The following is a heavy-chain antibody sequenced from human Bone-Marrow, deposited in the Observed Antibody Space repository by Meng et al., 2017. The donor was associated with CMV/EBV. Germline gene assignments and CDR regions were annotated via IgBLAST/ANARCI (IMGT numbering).Heavy chain of an antibody. V-gene: IGHV3-15*07. J-gene: IGHJ4*02. Sequence: CAASGVTFSNAWMNWVRQAPGQGLEWVGRIKSNIDGGTTESAAPVKGRFIISRDDSKNTLYLQMNSLKTEDTAVYYCATEGGGWYFDYWGLGVLVTVSS. CDR1: GVTFSNAW. CDR3: ATEGGGWYFDY. D-gene: IGHD6-19*01. CDR2: IKSNIDGGTT.